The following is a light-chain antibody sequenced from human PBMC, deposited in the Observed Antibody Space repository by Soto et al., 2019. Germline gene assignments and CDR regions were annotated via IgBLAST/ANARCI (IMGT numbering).Light chain of an antibody. Sequence: EIVLTQSPATLSLSPGERATLSCRASQSVSSYLAWYQQKPGQALRLLIYDASNRATGIPARFSGSGSGTDFTLPISSREPEDFAVYYWQQRSNWPPLTVGGGTKVEIK. CDR3: QQRSNWPPLT. V-gene: IGKV3-11*01. CDR1: QSVSSY. J-gene: IGKJ4*01. CDR2: DAS.